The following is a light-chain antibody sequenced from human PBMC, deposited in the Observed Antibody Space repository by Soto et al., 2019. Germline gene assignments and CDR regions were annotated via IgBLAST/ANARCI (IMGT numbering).Light chain of an antibody. CDR2: AAS. J-gene: IGKJ2*01. CDR1: QGISSY. Sequence: DIQLTQSPSFLSASVGDRVTITCRASQGISSYLAWYQQKPWKAPKLLIYAASTLQSVVPSRFSGRGSGTEFTLTISSLQPQDFATYYSQHLKSHPRTFGKRTKQEIK. CDR3: QHLKSHPRT. V-gene: IGKV1-9*01.